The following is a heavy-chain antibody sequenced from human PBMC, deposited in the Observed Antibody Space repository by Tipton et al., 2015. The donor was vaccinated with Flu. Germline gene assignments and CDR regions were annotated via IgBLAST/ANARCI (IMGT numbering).Heavy chain of an antibody. CDR2: INPNSGGT. Sequence: QLVQSGAEVKKPGASVKVSCKASGYTFTGYYMHWVRQAPGQGLEWPGRINPNSGGTNYAQKFQGRVTMTRDTSISTAYMELSRLRSDDTAVYYCARRKYSDYYYYGMDVWGQGTTVTVSS. CDR3: ARRKYSDYYYYGMDV. J-gene: IGHJ6*02. D-gene: IGHD5-18*01. V-gene: IGHV1-2*06. CDR1: GYTFTGYY.